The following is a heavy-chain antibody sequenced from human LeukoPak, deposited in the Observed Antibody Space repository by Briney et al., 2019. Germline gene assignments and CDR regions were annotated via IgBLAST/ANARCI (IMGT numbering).Heavy chain of an antibody. J-gene: IGHJ4*02. Sequence: SDTLSLTCAVSGYFISNSNWWGWIRQPPGKGLEWIGYIDYGGSTNYNPALKSRVTVSVDTSKNQFSLKLSSVTALDTAVYYCARGGTAGRWLQFQFDYWGQGTLVTVSS. CDR3: ARGGTAGRWLQFQFDY. V-gene: IGHV4-28*06. D-gene: IGHD5-24*01. CDR2: IDYGGST. CDR1: GYFISNSNW.